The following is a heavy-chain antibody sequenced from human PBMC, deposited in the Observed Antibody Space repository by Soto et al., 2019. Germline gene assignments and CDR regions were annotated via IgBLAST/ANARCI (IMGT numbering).Heavy chain of an antibody. CDR3: ARDPSSPAAYYYYGMDV. Sequence: GGSLRLSCAASGFTFSSYWMRWVRQAPGKGLVWVSRINSDGSSTSYADSVKGRFTISRDNAKNTLYLQMNSLRAEDTAVYYCARDPSSPAAYYYYGMDVWGQGTTVTVSS. CDR1: GFTFSSYW. CDR2: INSDGSST. J-gene: IGHJ6*02. V-gene: IGHV3-74*01. D-gene: IGHD6-13*01.